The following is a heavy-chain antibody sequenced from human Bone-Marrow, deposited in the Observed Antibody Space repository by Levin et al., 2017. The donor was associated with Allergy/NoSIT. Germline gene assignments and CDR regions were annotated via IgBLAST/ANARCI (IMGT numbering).Heavy chain of an antibody. CDR2: ISSFSDTI. CDR1: GFTFTAYT. Sequence: GGSLRLSCVVSGFTFTAYTMNWVRQAPGKGLEWISSISSFSDTIYYADSVKGRFTISRDNAETTLSLQMNNLRPEDTGIYFCARDLGSTWYYFDSWGQGTLVTVSS. V-gene: IGHV3-48*01. J-gene: IGHJ4*02. CDR3: ARDLGSTWYYFDS. D-gene: IGHD6-13*01.